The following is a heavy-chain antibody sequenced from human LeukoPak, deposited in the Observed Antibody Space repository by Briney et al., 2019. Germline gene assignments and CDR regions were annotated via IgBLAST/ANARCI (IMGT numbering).Heavy chain of an antibody. V-gene: IGHV1-69*13. J-gene: IGHJ6*03. CDR1: GGTFSSYA. CDR3: ARVLTTVTTNYYYYYMDV. Sequence: ASVKVSCKASGGTFSSYAISWVRQAPGQGLEWMGGIIPIFGTANYAQKFQGRVTITADESTSTAYMELSSLRSEDTAVYYCARVLTTVTTNYYYYYMDVWGKGTTVTVSS. D-gene: IGHD4-17*01. CDR2: IIPIFGTA.